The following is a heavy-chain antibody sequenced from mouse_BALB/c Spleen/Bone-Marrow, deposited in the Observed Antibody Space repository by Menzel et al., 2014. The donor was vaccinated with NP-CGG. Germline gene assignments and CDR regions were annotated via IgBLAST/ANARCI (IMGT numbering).Heavy chain of an antibody. Sequence: QVQLQQSGAELVRPGASVKLSCKASGNTFTNYWMSWVKQRPEQGLEWIGRTDPDDSETHYNQKFKDKAILTVDKSSSTAYMQLSSLTSEDSAVYYCVHFGFAYWGQGTLVTVSA. CDR1: GNTFTNYW. J-gene: IGHJ3*01. CDR3: VHFGFAY. V-gene: IGHV1-52*01. CDR2: TDPDDSET.